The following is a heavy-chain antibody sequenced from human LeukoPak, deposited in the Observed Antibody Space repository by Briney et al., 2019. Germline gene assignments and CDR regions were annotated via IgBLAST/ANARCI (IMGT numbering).Heavy chain of an antibody. CDR2: IIPILGTA. D-gene: IGHD6-25*01. Sequence: SVKVSCKASGGTFSSYAISWVRQAPGQGLEWMGGIIPILGTANYAQKFQGRVTITADESTSTAYMELSSLRSEDTAVYHCARGEAARTKVAFDIWGQGTMVTVSS. CDR3: ARGEAARTKVAFDI. J-gene: IGHJ3*02. CDR1: GGTFSSYA. V-gene: IGHV1-69*13.